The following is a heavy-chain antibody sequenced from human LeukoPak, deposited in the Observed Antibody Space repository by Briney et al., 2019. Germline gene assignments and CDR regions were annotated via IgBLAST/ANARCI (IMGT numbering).Heavy chain of an antibody. CDR3: ARVPLHDDSGHYYPH. CDR2: INGGNGNT. V-gene: IGHV1-3*01. Sequence: ASVKVSCKTSGYTFTSYGMHWVRQAPGQSLEWMGWINGGNGNTKYSEKFQGRVTIIRDTSASTAYMELSSLRSEDTAVYFCARVPLHDDSGHYYPHWGQGTLVTVSS. J-gene: IGHJ1*01. CDR1: GYTFTSYG. D-gene: IGHD3-22*01.